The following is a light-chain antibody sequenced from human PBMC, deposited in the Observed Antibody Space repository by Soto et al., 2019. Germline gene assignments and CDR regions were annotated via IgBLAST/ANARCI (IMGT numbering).Light chain of an antibody. Sequence: EIVMTQSPATLSVSPGERATLSCRASQSVSILLAWYQQKPGQAPRLLIYGASNRATGIPDRFSGSGSGTDFTLTIRSLEPEDFAVYYCHQRQYWPPITFGQGTRREIK. J-gene: IGKJ5*01. CDR1: QSVSIL. CDR3: HQRQYWPPIT. CDR2: GAS. V-gene: IGKV3-11*01.